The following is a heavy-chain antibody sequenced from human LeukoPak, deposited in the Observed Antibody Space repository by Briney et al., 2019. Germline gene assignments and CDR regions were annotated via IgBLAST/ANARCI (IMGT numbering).Heavy chain of an antibody. Sequence: SETLSLTCAVYGGSFSGYYWSWIRQPPGKGLEWIGEINHSGSTNYNPSLKSRVTMSVDTSKNQFSLKLSSVTAADTAVYYCASGGQLVRRYDYWGQGTLVTVSS. CDR1: GGSFSGYY. V-gene: IGHV4-34*01. CDR2: INHSGST. J-gene: IGHJ4*02. D-gene: IGHD6-6*01. CDR3: ASGGQLVRRYDY.